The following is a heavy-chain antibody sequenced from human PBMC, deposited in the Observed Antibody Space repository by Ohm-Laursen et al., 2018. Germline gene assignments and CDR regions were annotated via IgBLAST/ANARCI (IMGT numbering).Heavy chain of an antibody. V-gene: IGHV4-59*12. D-gene: IGHD6-19*01. CDR3: ARGFSGWWGRIDY. J-gene: IGHJ4*02. Sequence: SDTLSLTCTVSGGSISGYYWSWIRQPPGKGLEWIAYIFHSGNANYNPSLKNRVTISVDTSKNQFSLKLSSVTAADTAVYYCARGFSGWWGRIDYWGQGILVTVSS. CDR2: IFHSGNA. CDR1: GGSISGYY.